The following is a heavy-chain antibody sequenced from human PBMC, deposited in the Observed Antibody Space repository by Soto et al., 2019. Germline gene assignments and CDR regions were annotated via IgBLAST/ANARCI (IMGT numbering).Heavy chain of an antibody. CDR2: ISWNSGSI. D-gene: IGHD6-19*01. J-gene: IGHJ6*03. CDR1: GFTFDDYA. CDR3: ENPLTYSSGWKGDYYYYRAV. V-gene: IGHV3-9*01. Sequence: GGSLRLSCAASGFTFDDYAMHWVRQAPGKGLEWVSGISWNSGSIGYADSVKGRFTISRDNAKNSLYLQMNSLRAEDTALYYCENPLTYSSGWKGDYYYYRAVGGKGPPVT.